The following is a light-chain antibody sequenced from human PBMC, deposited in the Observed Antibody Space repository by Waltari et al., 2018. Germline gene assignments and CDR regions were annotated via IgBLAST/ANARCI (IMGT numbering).Light chain of an antibody. CDR2: SHN. CDR1: STKIGSNK. V-gene: IGLV1-44*01. J-gene: IGLJ3*02. Sequence: PVLTQPPSAPGTPGQRVTISFSGSSTKIGSNKPNWYQQLPGTAPKRLIYSHNQPPAGVPDRFSGSKSGTSASLAISGLQSEDEADYYCAAWDDSLNGPWVFGGGTKLTVL. CDR3: AAWDDSLNGPWV.